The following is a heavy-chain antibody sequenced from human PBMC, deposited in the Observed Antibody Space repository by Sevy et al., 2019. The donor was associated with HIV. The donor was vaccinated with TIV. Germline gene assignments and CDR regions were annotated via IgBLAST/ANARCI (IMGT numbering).Heavy chain of an antibody. D-gene: IGHD6-13*01. J-gene: IGHJ4*02. CDR1: GFTFSSHA. CDR3: ARAPGAVIAAGPYDLDY. CDR2: ISYDGSNK. V-gene: IGHV3-30*04. Sequence: GGSLRLSCAASGFTFSSHAMHWVRQAPGKGLEWITIISYDGSNKNHADSVKGRFTISRDNSKNTLYQQMNSLRPEDTAVYYCARAPGAVIAAGPYDLDYWGQGTLVTVSS.